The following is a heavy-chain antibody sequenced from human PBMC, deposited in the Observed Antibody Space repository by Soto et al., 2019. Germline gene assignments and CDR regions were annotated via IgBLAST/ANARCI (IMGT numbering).Heavy chain of an antibody. CDR3: VREYCTNGVCSATEYYYYGMDV. J-gene: IGHJ6*02. D-gene: IGHD2-8*01. Sequence: HPGGSLRLSCAASGFTFSSYSMNWVRQAPGKGLEWVSYISSSSSTIYYADSVKGRFTISRDNAKNSLYLQMNSLRDEDTAVYYCVREYCTNGVCSATEYYYYGMDVWGQGTTVTVSS. CDR2: ISSSSSTI. CDR1: GFTFSSYS. V-gene: IGHV3-48*02.